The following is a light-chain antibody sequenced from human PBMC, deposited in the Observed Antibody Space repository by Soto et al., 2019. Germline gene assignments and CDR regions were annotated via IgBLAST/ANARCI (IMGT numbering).Light chain of an antibody. CDR2: DAS. J-gene: IGKJ5*01. Sequence: EIVLTQSPATLSLSPGERATLSCRASQSVSSYLAWYQQKPGQAPRLLIYDASNRATGIPARFSGSGSGPDFTLTISSLEPEDFAVYYCQHRSNWPITFGQGTRLEIK. CDR3: QHRSNWPIT. V-gene: IGKV3-11*01. CDR1: QSVSSY.